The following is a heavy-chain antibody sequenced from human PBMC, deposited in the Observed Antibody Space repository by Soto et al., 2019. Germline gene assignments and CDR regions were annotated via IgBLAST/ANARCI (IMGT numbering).Heavy chain of an antibody. J-gene: IGHJ5*02. Sequence: PGGSLRLSCAASGFTFSSYWMHWVRQAPGKGLVWVSRINSDGSSTSYADYVKGRFTISRDNAKNTLYLQMNSLRAEDTAVYYCALPPGFRPRYCSSTSCYGSSWFDPWGQGTLVTVSS. D-gene: IGHD2-2*01. CDR2: INSDGSST. V-gene: IGHV3-74*01. CDR3: ALPPGFRPRYCSSTSCYGSSWFDP. CDR1: GFTFSSYW.